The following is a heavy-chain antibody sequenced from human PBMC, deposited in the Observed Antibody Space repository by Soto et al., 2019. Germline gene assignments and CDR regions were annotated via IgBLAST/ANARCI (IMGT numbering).Heavy chain of an antibody. D-gene: IGHD2-21*01. CDR3: AIGSVVVMGAATGGLIY. J-gene: IGHJ4*02. CDR2: IIPMFGTP. Sequence: QVQLVQSGAEVKKPGSSVKVSCKASGGTFSSHGITWVRQAPGQGLEWMGGIIPMFGTPKYSQRFQGRVSNTAEKSTTTAYMELSSLRSEETAVYYCAIGSVVVMGAATGGLIYWGQGALVTVSS. V-gene: IGHV1-69*06. CDR1: GGTFSSHG.